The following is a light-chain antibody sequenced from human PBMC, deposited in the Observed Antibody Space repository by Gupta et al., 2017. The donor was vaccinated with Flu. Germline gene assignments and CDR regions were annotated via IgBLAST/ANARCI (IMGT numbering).Light chain of an antibody. Sequence: QSVLTQPPSASGAPGQSITVSCTGASSNLGTGYDVHWYQQFPGRAPKLLLYGTTKRPSGVPDRFSGSKSGASASLAITGLQAGDEAVYYCQSFDNALSAWVFGGGTKVTVL. V-gene: IGLV1-40*01. J-gene: IGLJ3*02. CDR3: QSFDNALSAWV. CDR2: GTT. CDR1: SSNLGTGYD.